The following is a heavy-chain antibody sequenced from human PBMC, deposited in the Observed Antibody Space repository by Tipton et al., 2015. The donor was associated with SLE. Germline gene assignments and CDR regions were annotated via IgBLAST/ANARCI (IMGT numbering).Heavy chain of an antibody. D-gene: IGHD6-13*01. J-gene: IGHJ4*02. V-gene: IGHV4-39*07. CDR3: ARDSIAAAGTSDLHFDY. CDR2: IYHSGST. Sequence: TLSLTCTVSGGSISSSSYYWGWIRQPPGKGLEWIGSIYHSGSTYYNSSLKSRVTISVDTSKNQFSLRLTSVTATDTAVYYCARDSIAAAGTSDLHFDYWGQGTLVTVSS. CDR1: GGSISSSSYY.